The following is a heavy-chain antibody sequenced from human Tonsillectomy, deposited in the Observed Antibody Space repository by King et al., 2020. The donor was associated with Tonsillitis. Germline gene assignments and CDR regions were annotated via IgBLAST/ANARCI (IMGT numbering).Heavy chain of an antibody. CDR1: GFTMNSYA. J-gene: IGHJ4*02. V-gene: IGHV3-23*04. D-gene: IGHD4-17*01. CDR3: AKRSGDNFGPLDY. Sequence: VQLVESGGDLVQPGGSLRLSCAVSGFTMNSYAMNWVRQAPGKGLEWVSGISGRAGKTYYADSVKGRFTISRGTSKNTLYLQMNGLGAEDTALYYCAKRSGDNFGPLDYWGQGTLVAVSS. CDR2: ISGRAGKT.